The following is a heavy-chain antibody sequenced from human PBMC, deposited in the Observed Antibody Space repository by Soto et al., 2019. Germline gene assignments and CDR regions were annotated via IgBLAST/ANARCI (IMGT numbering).Heavy chain of an antibody. CDR3: TTDRLAPSDP. J-gene: IGHJ5*02. V-gene: IGHV3-15*01. CDR2: IKSKPDGGTT. CDR1: GFTFSNAW. Sequence: PGGPLRLSCAASGFTFSNAWMSRVRQAPGKGLEWVGRIKSKPDGGTTDYAAPVKGRFTISRDDSKNTLYLQMNSLNTEDTAVYYCTTDRLAPSDPWGQGTLVTVSS.